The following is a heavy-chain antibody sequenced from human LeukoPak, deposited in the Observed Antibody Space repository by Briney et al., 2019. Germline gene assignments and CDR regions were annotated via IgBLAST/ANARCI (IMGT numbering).Heavy chain of an antibody. J-gene: IGHJ4*02. D-gene: IGHD4-17*01. V-gene: IGHV5-51*01. CDR3: ARQRDSYGGDYFAY. CDR1: GYSFTSYW. Sequence: GESLKISCKVSGYSFTSYWIGWVRQMPGKGLEWMGIIYPGDSDTRYNPSFQGQVTVSADKSIATAYLQWNSLKASDTAMYYCARQRDSYGGDYFAYWDQGTLVTVSS. CDR2: IYPGDSDT.